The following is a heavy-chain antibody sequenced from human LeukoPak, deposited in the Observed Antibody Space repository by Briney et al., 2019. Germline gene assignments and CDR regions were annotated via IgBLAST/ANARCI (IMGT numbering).Heavy chain of an antibody. CDR1: GFTFSSYA. CDR3: AKGDTAMVYFDY. CDR2: ISGSGGST. V-gene: IGHV3-23*01. J-gene: IGHJ4*02. D-gene: IGHD5-18*01. Sequence: GGSLRLSWAASGFTFSSYAMSWVRQAPGKGLEWVSAISGSGGSTYYADSVKGRFTISRDNSKNTLYLQMNSLRAEDTAVYYCAKGDTAMVYFDYWGQGTLVTVSS.